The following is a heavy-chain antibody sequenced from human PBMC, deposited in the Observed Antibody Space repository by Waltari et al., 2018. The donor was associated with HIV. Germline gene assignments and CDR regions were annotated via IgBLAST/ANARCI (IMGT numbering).Heavy chain of an antibody. CDR1: GFTFDDYV. CDR2: ISWNSGSI. V-gene: IGHV3-9*01. D-gene: IGHD2-2*01. J-gene: IGHJ4*02. CDR3: AKGPTLTSPPTYFNY. Sequence: EVHLVESGGGLVQPGSSLILSCASSGFTFDDYVIPWVRQTPGKGLEWVSGISWNSGSIGYADSVKGRFTISRDNAKNSLFLQMNSLRPEDTAFYYCAKGPTLTSPPTYFNYWGQGTLVTVSS.